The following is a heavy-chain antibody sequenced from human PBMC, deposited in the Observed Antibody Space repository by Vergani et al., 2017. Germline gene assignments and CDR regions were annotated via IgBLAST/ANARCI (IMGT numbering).Heavy chain of an antibody. J-gene: IGHJ6*02. CDR1: GYTFTSYG. D-gene: IGHD4-23*01. CDR2: IIPILGIA. CDR3: ASAVVTDYYYYGMDV. V-gene: IGHV1-69*04. Sequence: QVQLVQSGAEVKKPGASVKVSCKASGYTFTSYGISWVRQAPGQGLEWMGRIIPILGIANYAQKFQGRVTITADKSTSTAYMELSSLRSEDTAVYYCASAVVTDYYYYGMDVWGQGTTVTVSS.